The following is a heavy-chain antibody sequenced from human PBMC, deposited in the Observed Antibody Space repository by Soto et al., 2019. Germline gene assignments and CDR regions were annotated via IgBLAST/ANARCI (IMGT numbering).Heavy chain of an antibody. D-gene: IGHD2-2*01. CDR3: AKVPIVVVPAAMYWFDP. Sequence: GGSLRLSCAASGFTFSSYAMSWVRQAPGKGLEWVSAISGSGGSTYYADSVKGRFTISRDNSKNTLYLQMNSLRAEDTAVYYCAKVPIVVVPAAMYWFDPWGQGTLVNVS. CDR2: ISGSGGST. J-gene: IGHJ5*02. CDR1: GFTFSSYA. V-gene: IGHV3-23*01.